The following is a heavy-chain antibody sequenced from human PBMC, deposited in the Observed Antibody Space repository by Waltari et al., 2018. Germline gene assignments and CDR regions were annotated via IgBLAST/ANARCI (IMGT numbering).Heavy chain of an antibody. J-gene: IGHJ4*02. CDR1: VGSLSSPY. CDR2: IYYSGST. V-gene: IGHV4-59*11. Sequence: QVQLQASGPGLVKPSETLSLTYTVSVGSLSSPYWSWIRQPPGKGLEWIGYIYYSGSTNYNPSLKSRVTISVDTSKNQFSLKLSSVTAADTAVYYCARGPPGLDYWGQGTLVTVSS. CDR3: ARGPPGLDY.